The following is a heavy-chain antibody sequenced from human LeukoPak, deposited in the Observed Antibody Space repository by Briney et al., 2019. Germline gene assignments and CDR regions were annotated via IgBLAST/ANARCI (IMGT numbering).Heavy chain of an antibody. D-gene: IGHD2/OR15-2a*01. CDR1: GFTFSSYW. CDR3: ARGKTSQNIVTRKTYNWFDP. CDR2: INSDGSST. J-gene: IGHJ5*02. V-gene: IGHV3-74*01. Sequence: GGSLRLSCAASGFTFSSYWMHWVRQAPGKGLVWVSRINSDGSSTSYADSVKGRFTISRDNAKNTLYLQMNSLRAEDTAVYYCARGKTSQNIVTRKTYNWFDPWGQGTLVTVSS.